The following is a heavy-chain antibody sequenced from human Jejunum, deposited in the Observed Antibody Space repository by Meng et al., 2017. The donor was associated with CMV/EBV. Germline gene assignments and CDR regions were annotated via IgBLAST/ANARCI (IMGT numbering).Heavy chain of an antibody. J-gene: IGHJ4*02. CDR1: GFSPSTIGEG. V-gene: IGHV2-5*02. D-gene: IGHD1-26*01. CDR3: AHFVGGYYPSRPDY. Sequence: TLREPCPSLAKPTQTLTQTCTFSGFSPSTIGEGVGWILQPPGKALEWLALIYRGDDKRYSPSLNSRLTIAKDTSKNEVVLTLTNMGPIDTGTYYCAHFVGGYYPSRPDYWGQGTLVTVSS. CDR2: IYRGDDK.